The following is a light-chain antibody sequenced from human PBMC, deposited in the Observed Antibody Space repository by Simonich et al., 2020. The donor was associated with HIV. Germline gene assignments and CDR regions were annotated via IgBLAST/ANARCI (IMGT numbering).Light chain of an antibody. CDR2: WAA. J-gene: IGKJ2*01. CDR1: QSVLYSSNNKNY. Sequence: DIVMTQSPDSLAVSLGERATINCKSSQSVLYSSNNKNYLAWYQQKPGQPPKLLIYWAATRESGVPDRFSGSGSGTDFTLTISSRQAEDVAVYYCQQYYTTPYTFGQGTTLEIK. CDR3: QQYYTTPYT. V-gene: IGKV4-1*01.